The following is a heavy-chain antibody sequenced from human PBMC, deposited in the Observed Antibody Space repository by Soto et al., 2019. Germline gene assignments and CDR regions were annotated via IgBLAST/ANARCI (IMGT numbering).Heavy chain of an antibody. CDR2: ISDNSSVI. V-gene: IGHV3-48*02. Sequence: GGSLRLSCAASVFGFSSYAMSWVRQAPGKGLECSSYISDNSSVIYYADAVKGRFTISRDNAKNSLYLQMNSLRDEDTAVYYCARDRDAYCSKGICSGPYFDYWGQGTLVTVSS. CDR1: VFGFSSYA. J-gene: IGHJ4*02. D-gene: IGHD2-8*01. CDR3: ARDRDAYCSKGICSGPYFDY.